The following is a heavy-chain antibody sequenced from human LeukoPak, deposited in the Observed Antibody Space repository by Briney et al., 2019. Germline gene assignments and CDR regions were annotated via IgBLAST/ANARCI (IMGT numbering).Heavy chain of an antibody. Sequence: GASVKVSCKASGYTFTGYYMHWVRQAPGQGLEWMGWINPNNGGTNYAQKFQGRVTMTRDTSISTAYMELSRLRSDDTAVYYCARGKRDGYNSGVVRYHFDYWGQGTLVTVSS. CDR2: INPNNGGT. CDR1: GYTFTGYY. J-gene: IGHJ4*02. V-gene: IGHV1-2*02. D-gene: IGHD5-24*01. CDR3: ARGKRDGYNSGVVRYHFDY.